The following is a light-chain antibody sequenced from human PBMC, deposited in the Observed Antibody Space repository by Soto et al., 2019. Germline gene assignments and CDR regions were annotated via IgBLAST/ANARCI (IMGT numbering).Light chain of an antibody. CDR1: QSVLYSADNKNY. Sequence: DIVMTQSPDSLAVSLGERATINCKSSQSVLYSADNKNYLAWYQQKPGQPPKLLIYWASTRESGVPDRFSGSGSGTDFTLTISSPQAEDVAVYYCQQYYSTPWTFGQGTNVEIK. V-gene: IGKV4-1*01. J-gene: IGKJ1*01. CDR3: QQYYSTPWT. CDR2: WAS.